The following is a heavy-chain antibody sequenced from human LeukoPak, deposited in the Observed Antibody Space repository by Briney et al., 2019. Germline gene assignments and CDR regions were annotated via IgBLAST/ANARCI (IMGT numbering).Heavy chain of an antibody. Sequence: SVKVSCKASGYTFTGYYMHWVRQAPGQGLEWMGGIIPIFGTANYAQKFQGRVTITTDESTSTAYMELSSLRSEDTAVYYCARWHSNWFDPWGQGTLVTVSS. CDR2: IIPIFGTA. CDR1: GYTFTGYY. CDR3: ARWHSNWFDP. V-gene: IGHV1-69*05. J-gene: IGHJ5*02.